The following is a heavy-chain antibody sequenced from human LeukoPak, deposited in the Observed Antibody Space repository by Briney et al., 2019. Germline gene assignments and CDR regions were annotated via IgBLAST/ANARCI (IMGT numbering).Heavy chain of an antibody. Sequence: GASVKVSCKASGYTFTGYYMHWVRPAPGQGLTWMGWINPNTGVTNYAQKFQGRVTMTRATSINTAYMELDRLTSDDTAIYYCARSYCGGDCYWTIDYWGQGTLVTVSS. CDR2: INPNTGVT. V-gene: IGHV1-2*02. CDR1: GYTFTGYY. D-gene: IGHD2-21*02. J-gene: IGHJ4*02. CDR3: ARSYCGGDCYWTIDY.